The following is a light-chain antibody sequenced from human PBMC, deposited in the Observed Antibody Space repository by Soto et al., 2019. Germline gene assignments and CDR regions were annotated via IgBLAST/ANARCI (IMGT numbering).Light chain of an antibody. V-gene: IGKV1-5*03. CDR3: QQYNSYSEGT. Sequence: DIQMTQSPSTLSASVGDRVTITCRASQSISSWLAWYQQKPGKAPKLLIYKASSLESGVPSRFSGSGSGTEFTLTLSSLQPDDFATYYCQQYNSYSEGTFGQGTKVEIK. CDR2: KAS. CDR1: QSISSW. J-gene: IGKJ1*01.